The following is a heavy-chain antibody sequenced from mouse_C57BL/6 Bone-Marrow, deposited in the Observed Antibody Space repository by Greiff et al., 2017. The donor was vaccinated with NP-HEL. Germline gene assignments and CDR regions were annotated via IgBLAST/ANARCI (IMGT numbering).Heavy chain of an antibody. D-gene: IGHD2-3*01. Sequence: EVKLQESGGGLVKPGGSLKLSCAASGFTFSSYAMSWVRQTPEKRLEWVATISDGGSYTYYPDNVKGRFTISRDNAKNNLYLQMSHLKSEDTAMYYCAIIYDGYDWFAYWGQGTLVTVSA. CDR1: GFTFSSYA. CDR3: AIIYDGYDWFAY. CDR2: ISDGGSYT. V-gene: IGHV5-4*03. J-gene: IGHJ3*01.